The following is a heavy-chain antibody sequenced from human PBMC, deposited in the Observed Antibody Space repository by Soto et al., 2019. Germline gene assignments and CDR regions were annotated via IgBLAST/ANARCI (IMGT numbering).Heavy chain of an antibody. D-gene: IGHD3-16*01. CDR2: ICGSGGNT. Sequence: EVQLLESGGGLVQPGGSLRLSCAASGFTFSSYAMTWVRQAPGKGLEWVSGICGSGGNTYYADSVKGRFTISRDNSKKPLYLQMSGLRAEDTAVYYCAKEEGEYGWGGGDFDYGGQGTVVTVSS. J-gene: IGHJ4*02. V-gene: IGHV3-23*01. CDR1: GFTFSSYA. CDR3: AKEEGEYGWGGGDFDY.